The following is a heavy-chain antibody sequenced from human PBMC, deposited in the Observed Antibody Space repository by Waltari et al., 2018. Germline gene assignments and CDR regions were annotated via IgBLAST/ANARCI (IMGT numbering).Heavy chain of an antibody. D-gene: IGHD2-15*01. V-gene: IGHV4-38-2*01. CDR2: IYHSGST. J-gene: IGHJ3*02. Sequence: QVQLQESGPGLVKPSETLSLPCAVSGYSISSGYYWGWIRQPPGKGLEGIGSIYHSGSTYYNPSLKRRVTISVDTSKNQFSLKLSSVTAADTAVYYCARLGYCSGGSCYHHAFDIWGQGTMVTVSS. CDR3: ARLGYCSGGSCYHHAFDI. CDR1: GYSISSGYY.